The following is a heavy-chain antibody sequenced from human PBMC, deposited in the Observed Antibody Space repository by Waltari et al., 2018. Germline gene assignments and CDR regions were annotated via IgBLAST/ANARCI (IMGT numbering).Heavy chain of an antibody. Sequence: QVQLVESGGGVVQPGRSLRLSCAASGFTFRSYAMHWVRQAPGKGLEWVAVISYDGSNKYYADSVKGRFTISRDNSKNTLYLQMNSLRAEDTAVYYCAREWGEPPRSGFDYWGQGTLVTVSS. J-gene: IGHJ4*02. CDR2: ISYDGSNK. CDR1: GFTFRSYA. V-gene: IGHV3-30-3*01. D-gene: IGHD3-16*01. CDR3: AREWGEPPRSGFDY.